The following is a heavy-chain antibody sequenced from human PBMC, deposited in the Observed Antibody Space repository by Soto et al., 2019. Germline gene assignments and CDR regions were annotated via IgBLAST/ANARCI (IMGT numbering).Heavy chain of an antibody. D-gene: IGHD2-15*01. CDR3: ARDRCSAGTCYSVYFHY. J-gene: IGHJ4*02. CDR2: ITAYKGNT. V-gene: IGHV1-18*03. CDR1: GYTFTSYG. Sequence: QVQLVQSGAEVEKPGASVKVSCKASGYTFTSYGISWVRQAPGQGLEWMGWITAYKGNTNYARNLQGRVTMTTDTATSTAYMELRSLRFEDMAVYYCARDRCSAGTCYSVYFHYWGQGTLVTVSS.